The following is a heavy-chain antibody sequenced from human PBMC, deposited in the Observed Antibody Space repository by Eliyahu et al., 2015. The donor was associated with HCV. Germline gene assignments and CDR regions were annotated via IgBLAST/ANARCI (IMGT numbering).Heavy chain of an antibody. CDR1: XFTVSXNY. CDR3: ASPLGEWELHAFDI. J-gene: IGHJ3*02. CDR2: IYSGGST. Sequence: EVQLVXSGGGLIQPGGSLXLSCAASXFTVSXNYMXWXRQAPGKGLEWVXVIYSGGSTYXADSVKGRFTISRDNSKNTLYLQMNSLRAEDTAVYYCASPLGEWELHAFDIWGQGTMVTVSS. D-gene: IGHD1-26*01. V-gene: IGHV3-53*01.